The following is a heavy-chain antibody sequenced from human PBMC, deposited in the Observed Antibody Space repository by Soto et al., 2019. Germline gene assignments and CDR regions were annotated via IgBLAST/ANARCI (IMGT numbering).Heavy chain of an antibody. Sequence: GESLKISCKASGYKFIIHWIGWVRQQPGKGLEWMGLIFPDSNTRYNPSFQGQVTISVDKSISTAYLQWNSLKASDTAMYFCARPHSFSSSSGHWGQGTQVTVSS. V-gene: IGHV5-51*01. J-gene: IGHJ4*02. D-gene: IGHD6-6*01. CDR1: GYKFIIHW. CDR3: ARPHSFSSSSGH. CDR2: IFPDSNT.